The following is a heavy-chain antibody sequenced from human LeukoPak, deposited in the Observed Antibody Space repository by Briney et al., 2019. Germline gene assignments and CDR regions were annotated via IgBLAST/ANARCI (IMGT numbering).Heavy chain of an antibody. CDR3: ARGYHDTLNSYFYPRPDL. CDR1: GYNFTNYW. CDR2: TYPSDSDT. J-gene: IGHJ5*02. Sequence: GESLKISCEGSGYNFTNYWIAWVRQKPGKGLEWMGITYPSDSDTRYSPSFQGQVTIAADKSISTAYLQWSRLKASDTAMYYCARGYHDTLNSYFYPRPDLWGQGTLVTVSS. D-gene: IGHD3-9*01. V-gene: IGHV5-51*01.